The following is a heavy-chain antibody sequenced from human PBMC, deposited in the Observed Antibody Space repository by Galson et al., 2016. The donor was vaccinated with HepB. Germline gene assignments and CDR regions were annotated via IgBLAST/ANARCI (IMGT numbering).Heavy chain of an antibody. Sequence: LRLSCAASGFTFSSYAMHWVRQAPGKGLEWVAVIWYDGSKTYYADSVKGRFTISRDNSKNTLYLQMNSLRAEDTAVYYCAREDHGAYAAFDAWGQGTLVTVSS. J-gene: IGHJ4*02. CDR2: IWYDGSKT. D-gene: IGHD4-17*01. CDR3: AREDHGAYAAFDA. V-gene: IGHV3-33*01. CDR1: GFTFSSYA.